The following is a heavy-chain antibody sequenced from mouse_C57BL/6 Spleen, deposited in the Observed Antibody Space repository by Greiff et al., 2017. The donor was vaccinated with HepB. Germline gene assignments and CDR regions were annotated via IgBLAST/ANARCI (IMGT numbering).Heavy chain of an antibody. D-gene: IGHD1-1*01. CDR1: GYSITSDY. Sequence: EVQLQQSGPGLAKPSQTLSLPCSVTGYSITSDYWNWIRKFPGNTLEYMGYISYSGSTYYNPSLKSRISITRDTSKNQYYLQLNSVTTEDTATYYRARCRYGSSYDDYFDYWGQGTTLTVSS. V-gene: IGHV3-8*01. J-gene: IGHJ2*01. CDR3: ARCRYGSSYDDYFDY. CDR2: ISYSGST.